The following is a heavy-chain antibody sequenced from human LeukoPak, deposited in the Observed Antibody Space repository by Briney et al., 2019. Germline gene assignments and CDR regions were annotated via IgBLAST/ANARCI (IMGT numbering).Heavy chain of an antibody. CDR3: ARLWGQQLAYFDY. J-gene: IGHJ4*02. V-gene: IGHV4-31*03. CDR2: IYYSRST. D-gene: IGHD6-13*01. CDR1: GGSISSGGYY. Sequence: SQTLSLTCTVSGGSISSGGYYWSWIRQHPGKGLEWIGYIYYSRSTYYNPSLKSRVTISVDTSKNQFSLKLSSVTAADTAVYYCARLWGQQLAYFDYWGQGTLVTVSS.